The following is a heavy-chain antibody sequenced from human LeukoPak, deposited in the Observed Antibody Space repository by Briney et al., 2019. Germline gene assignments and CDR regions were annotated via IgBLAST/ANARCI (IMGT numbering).Heavy chain of an antibody. J-gene: IGHJ4*02. D-gene: IGHD3-22*01. CDR3: ARGTYDSSGYYFDY. CDR1: GGTFSSYA. Sequence: GASVTVSCTASGGTFSSYAISWVRQAPGQGLEWMGGIIPIFGTANYAQKFQGRVTITADESTSTAYMELRSLRSDDTAVYYCARGTYDSSGYYFDYWGQGTLVTVSS. CDR2: IIPIFGTA. V-gene: IGHV1-69*13.